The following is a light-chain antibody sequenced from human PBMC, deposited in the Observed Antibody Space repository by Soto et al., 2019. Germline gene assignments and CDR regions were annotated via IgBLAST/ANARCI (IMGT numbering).Light chain of an antibody. CDR1: TSDVGDYNL. CDR2: DVS. CDR3: SSYTSSNTLYV. J-gene: IGLJ1*01. V-gene: IGLV2-14*01. Sequence: QSVLTQPASVSASPVQSIAITCPENTSDVGDYNLVSWDQQHPGKAPKLMIYDVSNRPSGISDRFSASKSGNTASLTISGLQAEDEADYYCSSYTSSNTLYVFGTGTKVTVL.